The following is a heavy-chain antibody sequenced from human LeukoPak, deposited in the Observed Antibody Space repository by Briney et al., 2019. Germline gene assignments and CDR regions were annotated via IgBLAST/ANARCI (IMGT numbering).Heavy chain of an antibody. CDR2: IYDSGST. J-gene: IGHJ4*02. V-gene: IGHV4-59*08. Sequence: SETLSLTRTVSVDSLSSHYWSWIRRPPGKGLEWIGYIYDSGSTHYDPSLRSRVTISEDTSKNQFSLKLTSVTAADTAVYYCARNVGWYSHDSWGQGTLVTVSS. D-gene: IGHD6-19*01. CDR3: ARNVGWYSHDS. CDR1: VDSLSSHY.